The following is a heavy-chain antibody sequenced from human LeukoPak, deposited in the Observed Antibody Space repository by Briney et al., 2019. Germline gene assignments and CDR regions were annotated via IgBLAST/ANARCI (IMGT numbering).Heavy chain of an antibody. Sequence: ASVKVSCKVSGYTFTSYAMHWVRQAPGQRLEWMGWMSPNSGDTGYAQKFQGRVTMTRDTSISTAYMELTSLRSEDTAIYYCARGPPNWGFDFWGQGALVTVSS. D-gene: IGHD7-27*01. CDR3: ARGPPNWGFDF. CDR2: MSPNSGDT. V-gene: IGHV1-8*02. CDR1: GYTFTSYA. J-gene: IGHJ4*02.